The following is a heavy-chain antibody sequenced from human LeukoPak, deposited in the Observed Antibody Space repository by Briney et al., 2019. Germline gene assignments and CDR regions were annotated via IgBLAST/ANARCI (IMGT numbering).Heavy chain of an antibody. CDR2: ISTSSSYI. D-gene: IGHD1-1*01. CDR1: GFTFSSYS. J-gene: IGHJ4*02. CDR3: ARDQDWNDRGGLDY. Sequence: EAGGSLRLSCAASGFTFSSYSMNWVRQAPGKGLEWVSFISTSSSYIYYADSLKGRFTISRDNAKKSLYLQMNSLRAEDTAVYYCARDQDWNDRGGLDYWGQGTLVTVSS. V-gene: IGHV3-21*01.